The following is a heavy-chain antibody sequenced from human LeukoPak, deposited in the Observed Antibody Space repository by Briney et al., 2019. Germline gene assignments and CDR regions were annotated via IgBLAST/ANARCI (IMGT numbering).Heavy chain of an antibody. J-gene: IGHJ6*03. CDR2: MNTNSGNT. CDR1: GYTFTSYN. D-gene: IGHD3-3*01. CDR3: ARTSGERGYFDFWSGYWDYYYMDV. V-gene: IGHV1-8*01. Sequence: ASVKVSCKASGYTFTSYNINWVRQATGQGLEWMGWMNTNSGNTGYAQTFQGRVTMTRNTSISTAYMELSSLRSEDTAVYYYARTSGERGYFDFWSGYWDYYYMDVWGKGTTVTVSS.